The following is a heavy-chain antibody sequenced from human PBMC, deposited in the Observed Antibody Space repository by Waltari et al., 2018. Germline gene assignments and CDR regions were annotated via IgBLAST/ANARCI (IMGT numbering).Heavy chain of an antibody. CDR3: ARDRGRGLYLDT. CDR2: VHGSGRT. Sequence: QLQLQESGPGLVKPSGTLSLSCAVPGDSVSSTYWWSWVRQSPQKGLEWIGQVHGSGRTNYNPSFASRLTMSLDTSNNQFSLKVTSATAADTAVYYCARDRGRGLYLDTWGPGTLVTVSP. J-gene: IGHJ5*02. D-gene: IGHD2-15*01. V-gene: IGHV4-4*02. CDR1: GDSVSSTYW.